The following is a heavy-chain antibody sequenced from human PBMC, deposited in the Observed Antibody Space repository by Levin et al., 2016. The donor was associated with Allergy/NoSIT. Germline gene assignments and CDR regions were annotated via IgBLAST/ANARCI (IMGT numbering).Heavy chain of an antibody. Sequence: SETLSLTCAVYGGSFSGYYWSWIRQPPGKGLEWIGEINHSGSTNYNPSLKSRVTISVDTSKNQFSLKLSSVTAADTAVYYCAARLLVPYYFDYWGQGTLVTVSS. D-gene: IGHD6-13*01. J-gene: IGHJ4*02. CDR2: INHSGST. CDR1: GGSFSGYY. CDR3: AARLLVPYYFDY. V-gene: IGHV4-34*01.